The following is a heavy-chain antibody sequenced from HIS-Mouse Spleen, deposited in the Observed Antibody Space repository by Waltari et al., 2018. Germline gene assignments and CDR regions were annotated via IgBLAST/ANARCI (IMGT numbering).Heavy chain of an antibody. CDR2: INPNMGGT. J-gene: IGHJ3*02. CDR1: GYTFTGYY. CDR3: ARGNWGFANAFDI. D-gene: IGHD7-27*01. Sequence: QVQLVQSGAEVKKPGASVKVSCKASGYTFTGYYMHWVRQAPGQGLEWMGWINPNMGGTNYAQKFQGRVTMTRDTSISTAYMELSRLRSDDTAVYYCARGNWGFANAFDIWGQGTMVTVSS. V-gene: IGHV1-2*02.